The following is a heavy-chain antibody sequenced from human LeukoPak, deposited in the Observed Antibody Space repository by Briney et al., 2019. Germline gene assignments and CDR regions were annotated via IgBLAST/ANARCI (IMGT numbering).Heavy chain of an antibody. J-gene: IGHJ3*02. D-gene: IGHD6-13*01. V-gene: IGHV5-51*01. CDR1: GYSFTTYW. CDR3: ARSAGPGAFDI. Sequence: GESLKISCRGYGYSFTTYWIGWVRQMPGKGLEWMGIIYPGDSDTRYRPSFEGHITISVDKSISTAYLQWNSLKASDTAMYYCARSAGPGAFDIWGQGTMVTVSS. CDR2: IYPGDSDT.